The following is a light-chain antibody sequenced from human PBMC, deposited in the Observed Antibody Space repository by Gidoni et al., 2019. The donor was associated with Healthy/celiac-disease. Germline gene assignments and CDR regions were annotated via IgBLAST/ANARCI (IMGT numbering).Light chain of an antibody. CDR3: QTWGTGFWV. J-gene: IGLJ3*02. Sequence: LVLTKSPSASASLGASVKLTCTLSSGHSSYAIAWHQQQPEKGPRYLMKLNSDGSHSKGDGIPDRFTGSSSGAERYLTISSLQSEDEADYYCQTWGTGFWVFGGGTKLTVL. CDR1: SGHSSYA. CDR2: LNSDGSH. V-gene: IGLV4-69*01.